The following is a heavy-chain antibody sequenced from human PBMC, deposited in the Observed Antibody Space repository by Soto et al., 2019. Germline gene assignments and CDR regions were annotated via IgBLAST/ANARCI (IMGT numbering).Heavy chain of an antibody. CDR2: MNQDGSET. CDR1: GFTFTTYW. V-gene: IGHV3-7*01. J-gene: IGHJ4*02. CDR3: GCGGYYLIS. D-gene: IGHD3-16*01. Sequence: EVQLVESGGGLVQPGGSLRLSCAASGFTFTTYWMTWVRQFPGKGLEWVANMNQDGSETYYLDSVRGRFTISRDNAKNSLILQMNTLGAEDPAVDFCGCGGYYLISWGQGTLVAVSP.